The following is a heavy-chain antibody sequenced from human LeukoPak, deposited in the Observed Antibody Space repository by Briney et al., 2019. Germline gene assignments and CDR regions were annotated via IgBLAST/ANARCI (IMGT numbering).Heavy chain of an antibody. Sequence: SETLSLTCTVSGGAISSGDYYWSWIRQPPGKGRVWTGYIYYNGGTYYNPSLKSRVTISVDTSKNQFSLKLSSVTAADTAVYYCARGGRALGWFDPWGEGTLVTVSS. J-gene: IGHJ5*02. D-gene: IGHD3-3*02. V-gene: IGHV4-30-4*01. CDR1: GGAISSGDYY. CDR3: ARGGRALGWFDP. CDR2: IYYNGGT.